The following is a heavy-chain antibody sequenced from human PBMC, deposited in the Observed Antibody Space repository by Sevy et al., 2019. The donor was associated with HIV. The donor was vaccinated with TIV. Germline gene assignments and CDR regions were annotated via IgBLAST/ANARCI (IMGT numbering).Heavy chain of an antibody. V-gene: IGHV1-8*01. CDR2: INPNSGNT. D-gene: IGHD6-13*01. CDR3: ASVYSSRWDDAFDI. Sequence: ASVKVSCKASGYTFTSYDFNWVRQATGQGLEWMGWINPNSGNTGYAQKFQGRVTMTRNTPISTAYMELSSLRSEDTAVYYCASVYSSRWDDAFDIWGQGTMVTVSS. CDR1: GYTFTSYD. J-gene: IGHJ3*02.